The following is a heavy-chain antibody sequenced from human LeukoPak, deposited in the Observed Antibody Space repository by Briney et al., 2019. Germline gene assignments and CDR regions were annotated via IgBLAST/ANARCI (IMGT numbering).Heavy chain of an antibody. CDR1: GGSFSGYY. Sequence: PSETLSLTCAVYGGSFSGYYWSWIRQPPGKGLEWIGEINHSGSTNYNPSLKSRVTISVDTSKNQFSLKLSSVTAADTAVYCCARVGYYYYYYMDVWGKGTTVTVSS. J-gene: IGHJ6*03. CDR2: INHSGST. V-gene: IGHV4-34*01. CDR3: ARVGYYYYYYMDV.